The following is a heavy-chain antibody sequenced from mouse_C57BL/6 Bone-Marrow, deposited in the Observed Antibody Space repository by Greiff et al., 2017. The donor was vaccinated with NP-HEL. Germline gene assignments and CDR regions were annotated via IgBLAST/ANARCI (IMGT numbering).Heavy chain of an antibody. D-gene: IGHD2-14*01. CDR1: GYTFTDYE. CDR3: TRGTHYAMDY. V-gene: IGHV1-15*01. Sequence: VQLVESGAELVRPGASVTLSCKASGYTFTDYEMHWVKQTPVHGLEWIGAIDPETGGTAYNQKFKGKAILTADKSSSTAYMELRSLTSEDSAVYYCTRGTHYAMDYWGQGTSVTVSS. CDR2: IDPETGGT. J-gene: IGHJ4*01.